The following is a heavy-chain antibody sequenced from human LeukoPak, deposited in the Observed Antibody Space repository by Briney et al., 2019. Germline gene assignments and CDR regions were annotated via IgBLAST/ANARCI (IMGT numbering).Heavy chain of an antibody. D-gene: IGHD2-21*01. CDR2: IYTSGST. V-gene: IGHV4-4*07. J-gene: IGHJ4*02. CDR1: GGSISSYY. CDR3: ARDTPYCGGDCYGY. Sequence: SETLSLTCTVSGGSISSYYWSWIRQPAGKGLEWIGRIYTSGSTNYNPSLKSRVTMSVDTSKNQFSLKLGSVTAADTAVYYCARDTPYCGGDCYGYWGQGTLVTVSS.